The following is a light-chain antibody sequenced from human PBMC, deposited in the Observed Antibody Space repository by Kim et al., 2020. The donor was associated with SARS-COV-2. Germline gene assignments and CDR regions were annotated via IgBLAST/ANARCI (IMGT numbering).Light chain of an antibody. CDR1: QSIASS. V-gene: IGKV3-15*01. CDR3: QQYNSWPLT. J-gene: IGKJ5*01. CDR2: GAS. Sequence: SPGERATLSCRASQSIASSLAWYQQKPGQAPRLLIYGASTRATGISARFSGSGSGTEFTLTLSSLQSEDFAVYYCQQYNSWPLTFGQGRRLEIK.